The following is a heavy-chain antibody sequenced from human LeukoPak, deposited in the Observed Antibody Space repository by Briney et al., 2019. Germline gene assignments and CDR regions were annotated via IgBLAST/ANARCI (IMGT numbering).Heavy chain of an antibody. CDR3: ASSAYYYDSSGYYYYYMDV. CDR2: IYYSGST. CDR1: GGSITGYF. Sequence: SSETLSLTCSVSGGSITGYFWSWIRQPPGKGLEWIGYIYYSGSTKYNPSLKSRVTISVDTSKNQFSLKLSSVTAADTAVYYCASSAYYYDSSGYYYYYMDVWGKGTTVTVSS. J-gene: IGHJ6*03. V-gene: IGHV4-59*01. D-gene: IGHD3-22*01.